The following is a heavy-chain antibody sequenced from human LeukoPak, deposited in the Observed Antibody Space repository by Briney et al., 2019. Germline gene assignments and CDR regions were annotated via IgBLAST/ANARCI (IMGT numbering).Heavy chain of an antibody. D-gene: IGHD6-19*01. CDR2: ISYSGST. CDR3: ARGWRYNSGSEIVYNYDR. V-gene: IGHV4-59*01. CDR1: GASISTSY. J-gene: IGHJ4*02. Sequence: SETLSLTCTVSGASISTSYWNWIRQPPGKGLEWIGHISYSGSTNYNPSLKSRVTISVDTSKNQFSLRLSSVTAADTAMYYCARGWRYNSGSEIVYNYDRWGQGTLVTVSS.